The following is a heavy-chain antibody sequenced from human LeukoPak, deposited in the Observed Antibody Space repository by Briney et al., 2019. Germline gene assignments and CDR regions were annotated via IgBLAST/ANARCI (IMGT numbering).Heavy chain of an antibody. CDR1: GFTFSSYA. CDR2: IHGSGGTT. D-gene: IGHD3-22*01. Sequence: GGSLRLSCAASGFTFSSYAMSWVRQAPGKGLEWVSTIHGSGGTTYYADFVRGRFTISRDNSKNTLYLQLNSLGAEDTAVYYCAKGGAYYYDRSGCLQLFDYWGQGTLVTVSS. J-gene: IGHJ4*02. CDR3: AKGGAYYYDRSGCLQLFDY. V-gene: IGHV3-23*01.